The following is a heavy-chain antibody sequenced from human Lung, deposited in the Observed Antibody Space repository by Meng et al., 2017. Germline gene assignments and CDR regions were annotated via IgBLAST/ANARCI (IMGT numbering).Heavy chain of an antibody. D-gene: IGHD2-2*01. CDR2: TYYGSKWSH. Sequence: QVQLQQSGPGFVKPSQTLSLTCAISGDSVSSNRAAWNWIRQSPSRGLEWLGRTYYGSKWSHDYAVSVKSRITINADTSKNQFSLQLNSATPGDTAVYYCARGFAPVAPGAFDYWGQGALVTVSS. CDR1: GDSVSSNRAA. V-gene: IGHV6-1*01. J-gene: IGHJ4*02. CDR3: ARGFAPVAPGAFDY.